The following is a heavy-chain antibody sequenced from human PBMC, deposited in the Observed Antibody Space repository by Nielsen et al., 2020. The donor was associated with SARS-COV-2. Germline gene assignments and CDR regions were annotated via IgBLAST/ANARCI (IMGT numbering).Heavy chain of an antibody. CDR2: INAGNGNT. Sequence: ASVKVSRKASGYTFTSYAMHWVRQAPGQRLEWMGWINAGNGNTKYSQKFQGRVTISRDTSTSTAYMELSSLRSEDTAVYYCARDSTMVRGGGGYPGPFDIWGQGTMVTVSS. CDR3: ARDSTMVRGGGGYPGPFDI. CDR1: GYTFTSYA. D-gene: IGHD3-10*01. J-gene: IGHJ3*02. V-gene: IGHV1-3*01.